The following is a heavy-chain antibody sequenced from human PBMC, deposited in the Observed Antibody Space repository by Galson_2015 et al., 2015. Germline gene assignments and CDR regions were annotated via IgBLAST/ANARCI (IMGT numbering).Heavy chain of an antibody. CDR3: ARDLVKRVTTFYYYGMDV. J-gene: IGHJ6*02. V-gene: IGHV3-53*01. CDR1: GFTVSSNY. D-gene: IGHD3-16*01. Sequence: SLRLSCAASGFTVSSNYMSWVRQAPGKGLEWVSVIYSGGSTYYADSVKGRFTISRDNSKNTLYLQMNSLRAEDTAVYYCARDLVKRVTTFYYYGMDVWGQGTTVTVSS. CDR2: IYSGGST.